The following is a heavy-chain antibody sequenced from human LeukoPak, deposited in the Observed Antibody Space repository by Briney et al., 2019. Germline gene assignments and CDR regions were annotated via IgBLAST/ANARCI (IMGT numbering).Heavy chain of an antibody. V-gene: IGHV3-11*01. Sequence: GGSLRLSCAASGFTFSDYYMSWIRQAPGKGLEWVSYISSSGSTIYYADSVKGRFTISRDNAKNSLYLQMNSLRAEDTAAYYCVRVGIECGDCLDYWGQGTLVTVSS. D-gene: IGHD2-21*02. J-gene: IGHJ4*02. CDR2: ISSSGSTI. CDR1: GFTFSDYY. CDR3: VRVGIECGDCLDY.